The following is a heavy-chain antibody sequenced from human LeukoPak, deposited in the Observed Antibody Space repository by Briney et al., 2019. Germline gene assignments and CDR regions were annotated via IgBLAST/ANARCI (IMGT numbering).Heavy chain of an antibody. CDR1: GYTFTSYG. CDR2: ISAYNGNT. Sequence: GASVKVPCKASGYTFTSYGISWVRQAPGQGLEWMGWISAYNGNTNYAQKLQGRVTMTTDTSTSTAHMELRSLRSDDTAVYYCARSGAPNYGSGSYYNDDHDAFDIWGQGTMVTVSS. D-gene: IGHD3-10*01. V-gene: IGHV1-18*01. CDR3: ARSGAPNYGSGSYYNDDHDAFDI. J-gene: IGHJ3*02.